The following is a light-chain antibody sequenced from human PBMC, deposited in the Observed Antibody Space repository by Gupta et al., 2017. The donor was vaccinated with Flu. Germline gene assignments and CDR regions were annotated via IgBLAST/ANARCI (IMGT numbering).Light chain of an antibody. CDR1: QDISNY. J-gene: IGKJ2*01. CDR3: QQDDNLPSYT. V-gene: IGKV1-33*01. Sequence: IQVTQSPSSLSASVGDRVTITCRASQDISNYLNWYQHKPGKAPRLLIHHASNLATGVPSRFSESASGTDFTFTVSIRHAEDFATYYCQQDDNLPSYTFGQGTKLE. CDR2: HAS.